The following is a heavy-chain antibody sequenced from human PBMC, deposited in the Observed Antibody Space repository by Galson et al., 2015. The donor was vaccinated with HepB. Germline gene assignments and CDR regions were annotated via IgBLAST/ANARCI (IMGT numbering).Heavy chain of an antibody. Sequence: SLRLSCAASGFTFSSYSMNWVRQAPGKGLEWVSSISSSSSYIYYADSVKGRFTISRDNAKNSLYLQMNSLRAEDTAVYYCARDLEHSSGWYDRYFDYWGQGTLVTVSS. V-gene: IGHV3-21*01. CDR2: ISSSSSYI. D-gene: IGHD6-19*01. J-gene: IGHJ4*02. CDR3: ARDLEHSSGWYDRYFDY. CDR1: GFTFSSYS.